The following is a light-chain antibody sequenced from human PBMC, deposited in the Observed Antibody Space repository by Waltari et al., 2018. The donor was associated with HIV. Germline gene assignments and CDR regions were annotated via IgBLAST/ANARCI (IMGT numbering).Light chain of an antibody. J-gene: IGKJ1*01. CDR1: QSVSSY. Sequence: EIVLTQSPATLSLSPGERATLSCRASQSVSSYLVWYQQKPGQAPRLLIYDASNRATGIPARFSGRGSGTDFTLTISSLEPEDFAVYYCQQRSNWWTFGQGTKVEIK. V-gene: IGKV3-11*01. CDR2: DAS. CDR3: QQRSNWWT.